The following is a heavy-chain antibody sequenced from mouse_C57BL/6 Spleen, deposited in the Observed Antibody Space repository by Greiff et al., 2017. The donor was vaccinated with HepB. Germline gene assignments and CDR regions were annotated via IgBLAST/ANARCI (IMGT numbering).Heavy chain of an antibody. CDR3: ARPRDYYGSSYFDD. V-gene: IGHV5-17*01. CDR2: ISSGSSTI. J-gene: IGHJ2*01. CDR1: GFTFSDYG. D-gene: IGHD1-1*01. Sequence: EVQLVESGGGLVKPGGSLKLSCAASGFTFSDYGMHWVRQAPEKGLEWVAYISSGSSTIYYADTVKGRFTISRDNAKNTLFLQMTSLRSEDTAMYYCARPRDYYGSSYFDDWGQGTTLTVAS.